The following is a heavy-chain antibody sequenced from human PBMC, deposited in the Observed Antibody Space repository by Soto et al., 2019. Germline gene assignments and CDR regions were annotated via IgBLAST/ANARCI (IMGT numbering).Heavy chain of an antibody. CDR3: ARERVFLIRDSVRVWDEYQYYGLDV. V-gene: IGHV4-34*01. CDR1: GGSFSDDS. D-gene: IGHD3-16*01. J-gene: IGHJ6*02. CDR2: VSHSGGT. Sequence: SETLSLTCDIYGGSFSDDSGSWNRQPPGKGLGWIGKVSHSGGTTYNTSLRSRVTPLEDTSTNQFSLRMITVSAADTTVNYWARERVFLIRDSVRVWDEYQYYGLDVWGQGTTVTVSS.